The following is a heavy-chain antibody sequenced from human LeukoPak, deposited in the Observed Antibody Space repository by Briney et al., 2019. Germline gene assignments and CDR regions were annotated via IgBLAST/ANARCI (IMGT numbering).Heavy chain of an antibody. V-gene: IGHV3-53*01. D-gene: IGHD2-8*01. CDR3: ARVKGGTRFDY. CDR2: IYSGGNT. J-gene: IGHJ4*02. Sequence: GGSLRLSCAASGFTVSSNYMSWVRQAPGKGLEWVSVIYSGGNTYYADSVKGRFTISRDNSKNTLYLQMNSLRAEDTAVYYCARVKGGTRFDYWGQGTLVTVSS. CDR1: GFTVSSNY.